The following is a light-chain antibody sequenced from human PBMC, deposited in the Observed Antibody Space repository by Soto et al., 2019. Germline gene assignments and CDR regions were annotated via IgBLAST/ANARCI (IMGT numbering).Light chain of an antibody. J-gene: IGLJ1*01. Sequence: QSVRTQPPSVSAAPGQRVTISCSGSSSNIGGNSVSWYQQLPGTAPKLLIYDDDKRPSGIPDRFSGSKSGTSATLGITGFQTGDEADHYCGSWDSSLSAYVFGTGTKATVL. V-gene: IGLV1-51*01. CDR2: DDD. CDR3: GSWDSSLSAYV. CDR1: SSNIGGNS.